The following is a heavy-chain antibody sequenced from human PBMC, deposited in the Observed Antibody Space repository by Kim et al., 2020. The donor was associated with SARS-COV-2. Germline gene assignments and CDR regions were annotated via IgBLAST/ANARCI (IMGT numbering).Heavy chain of an antibody. J-gene: IGHJ4*02. CDR3: ARDSNAFWGCELQTFGR. Sequence: GGSLRLSCAASGFTFSSYSMNWVRQAPGKGLEWVSSIDGSSSHTYYTDSAKGRFTISRDNAKNSVYLLMNSLRAEDMAVYFCARDSNAFWGCELQTFGRWGRGTLVTVSS. CDR2: IDGSSSHT. V-gene: IGHV3-21*01. CDR1: GFTFSSYS. D-gene: IGHD3-16*01.